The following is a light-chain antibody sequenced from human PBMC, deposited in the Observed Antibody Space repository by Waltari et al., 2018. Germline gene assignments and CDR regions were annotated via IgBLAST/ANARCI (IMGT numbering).Light chain of an antibody. CDR1: SGPSSYA. V-gene: IGLV4-69*01. Sequence: QLVLTQSPSASASLGASVKLTCTLSSGPSSYASAWHQHQPEKGPRYLMKLTSDGSHSKGDGIPDRSSGSSSGAERYLTISSLQSEDEADYYCQTWGTGGVFGGGTKLTVL. CDR2: LTSDGSH. J-gene: IGLJ2*01. CDR3: QTWGTGGV.